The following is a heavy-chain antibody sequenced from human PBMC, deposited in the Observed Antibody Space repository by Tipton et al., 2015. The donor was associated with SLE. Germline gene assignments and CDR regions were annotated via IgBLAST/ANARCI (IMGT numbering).Heavy chain of an antibody. Sequence: TLSLTCAVSGYSISSGYYWGWIRQPPGKGLEWIGSIYHSGSTYYNPSPKSRVTISVDTSKNQFSLKLSSVTAADTAVYYCARDKEGYSSSWYYFDYWGQGTLVTVSS. CDR3: ARDKEGYSSSWYYFDY. V-gene: IGHV4-38-2*01. D-gene: IGHD6-13*01. CDR1: GYSISSGYY. CDR2: IYHSGST. J-gene: IGHJ4*02.